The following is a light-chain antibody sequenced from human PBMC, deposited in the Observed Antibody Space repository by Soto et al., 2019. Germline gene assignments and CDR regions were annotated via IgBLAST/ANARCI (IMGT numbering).Light chain of an antibody. CDR3: SSYTRSSPNYVV. CDR2: EVS. V-gene: IGLV2-14*01. CDR1: SSDVGGYNY. J-gene: IGLJ2*01. Sequence: QSALTQPASVSGSPGQSITISCTGTSSDVGGYNYVSWYQQHPGKAPKLMIYEVSNRPSGVSNRFSGSKSGNTASLTISGLQAEDEADYYCSSYTRSSPNYVVFGGGTQLTVL.